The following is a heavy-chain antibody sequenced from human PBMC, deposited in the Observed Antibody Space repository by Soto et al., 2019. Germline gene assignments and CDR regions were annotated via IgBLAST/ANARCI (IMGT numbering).Heavy chain of an antibody. V-gene: IGHV3-15*07. CDR1: GFNFKNAW. CDR2: IKSETDGGTT. D-gene: IGHD2-8*01. CDR3: TTDLPILIPKVDY. Sequence: PGGSLRLSCAASGFNFKNAWMNWVRQAPGKGLEWVGRIKSETDGGTTDYAAPVKGRFTISRDDSKDTLYLQMNSLKTEDTAVYYCTTDLPILIPKVDYWGQGTLVTVSS. J-gene: IGHJ4*02.